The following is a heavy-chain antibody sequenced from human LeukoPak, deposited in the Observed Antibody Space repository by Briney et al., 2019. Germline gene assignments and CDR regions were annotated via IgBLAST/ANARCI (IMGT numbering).Heavy chain of an antibody. V-gene: IGHV3-66*02. CDR3: ARDGAGIESWVELDP. Sequence: GGSLRLSCAASGFSVSNHYMAWVRQAPGRRLEWVSFIWADGTTFYTDSVRGRFTVSRDQLKNTLYLQMSSLRPDDTALYYCARDGAGIESWVELDPWGQGTQVTVSA. CDR1: GFSVSNHY. CDR2: IWADGTT. D-gene: IGHD5-24*01. J-gene: IGHJ5*02.